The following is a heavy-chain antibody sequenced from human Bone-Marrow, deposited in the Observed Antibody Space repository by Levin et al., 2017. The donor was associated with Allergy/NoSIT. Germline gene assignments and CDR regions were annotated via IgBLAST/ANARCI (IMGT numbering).Heavy chain of an antibody. J-gene: IGHJ4*02. V-gene: IGHV3-23*01. CDR1: GFTFSSYA. CDR3: AKGVMTTVVTPLEY. Sequence: HAGGSLRLSCAASGFTFSSYAMSWVRQAPGKGLEWVSAISGSGGSTYYADSVKGRFTISRDNSKNTLYLQMNSLRAEDTAVYYCAKGVMTTVVTPLEYWGQGTLVTVSS. D-gene: IGHD4-23*01. CDR2: ISGSGGST.